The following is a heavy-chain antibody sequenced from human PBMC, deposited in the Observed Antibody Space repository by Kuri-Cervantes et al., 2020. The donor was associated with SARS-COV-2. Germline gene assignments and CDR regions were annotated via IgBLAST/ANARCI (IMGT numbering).Heavy chain of an antibody. CDR1: GYTFTSYD. D-gene: IGHD2-15*01. CDR3: ARDVCSGGSCYHYYMDV. Sequence: ASVKVSCKASGYTFTSYDINWVRQATGQGLEWMGWINPNSGGTNYAQKFQGRVTMTRDTSISTAYMELSRLRSDDTAVYYCARDVCSGGSCYHYYMDVWGKGTTVTVSS. V-gene: IGHV1-2*02. CDR2: INPNSGGT. J-gene: IGHJ6*03.